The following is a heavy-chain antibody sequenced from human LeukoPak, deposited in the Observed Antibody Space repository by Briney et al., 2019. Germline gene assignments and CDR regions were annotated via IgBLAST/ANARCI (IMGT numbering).Heavy chain of an antibody. Sequence: PGGSLRLSCAASGFTFSSYWMSWVRQAPGKGLEWVANIKQDGSEKYYVDSVKGRFTISRDNAKNSLYLQMNSLRAEDTAVYYCARDAPGSGSPLDYWGQGTLVTVSS. CDR2: IKQDGSEK. CDR1: GFTFSSYW. J-gene: IGHJ4*02. D-gene: IGHD3-10*01. V-gene: IGHV3-7*01. CDR3: ARDAPGSGSPLDY.